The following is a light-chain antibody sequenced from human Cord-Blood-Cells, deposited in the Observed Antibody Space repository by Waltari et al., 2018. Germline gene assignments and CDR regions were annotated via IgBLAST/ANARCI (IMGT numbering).Light chain of an antibody. Sequence: DIQMTQSPYSLSASVGDRVTITCRASQSISSYLNWYKQKPGKAPKLLIYAASSLQSGVPSRFSGSGSGTDFTLTISSLQPEDFATYYCQQSYSTPPTFGQGTKLEIK. CDR1: QSISSY. CDR3: QQSYSTPPT. CDR2: AAS. J-gene: IGKJ2*01. V-gene: IGKV1-39*01.